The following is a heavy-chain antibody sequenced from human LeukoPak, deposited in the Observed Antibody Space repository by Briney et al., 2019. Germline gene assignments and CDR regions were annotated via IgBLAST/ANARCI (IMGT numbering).Heavy chain of an antibody. V-gene: IGHV1-24*01. Sequence: GASVKVSCKVSGDSLAELSMHWVRQAPGQGLEGMGGFDAEQGEIIYAQEFQGRVTMTEDTSTNTAYMELSSLTSADTAVYYCATDSRYFDTNRYFDPWGQGTLITVSS. CDR2: FDAEQGEI. J-gene: IGHJ5*02. CDR3: ATDSRYFDTNRYFDP. D-gene: IGHD3-22*01. CDR1: GDSLAELS.